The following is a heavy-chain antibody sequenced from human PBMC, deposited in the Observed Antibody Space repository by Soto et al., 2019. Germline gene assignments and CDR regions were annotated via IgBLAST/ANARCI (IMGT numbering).Heavy chain of an antibody. CDR2: INPNSGGT. Sequence: ASVKVSCKASGYTFTGYYMHWVRQAPGQGLEWMGWINPNSGGTNYAQKFQGWVTMTRDTSISTAYMELSRLRSDDTAVYYCARVLGGPILGPRIAAAGTDYYYGMDVWGQGTTVTVSS. V-gene: IGHV1-2*04. J-gene: IGHJ6*02. D-gene: IGHD6-13*01. CDR3: ARVLGGPILGPRIAAAGTDYYYGMDV. CDR1: GYTFTGYY.